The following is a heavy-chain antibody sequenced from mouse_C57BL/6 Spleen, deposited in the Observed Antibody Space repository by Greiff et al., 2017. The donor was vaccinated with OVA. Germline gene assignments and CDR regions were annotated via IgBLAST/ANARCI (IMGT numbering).Heavy chain of an antibody. D-gene: IGHD4-1*01. CDR2: IYPGNSDT. Sequence: DVQLQESGPVLARPGASVKMSCKTSGYTFTSYWMHWVKQRPGQGLEWIGAIYPGNSDTSYNQKFKGKAKLTAVTSASTAYMELSSLTNEDSAVYYCTRGNWDLAYFDYWGQGTTLTVSS. CDR3: TRGNWDLAYFDY. CDR1: GYTFTSYW. V-gene: IGHV1-5*01. J-gene: IGHJ2*01.